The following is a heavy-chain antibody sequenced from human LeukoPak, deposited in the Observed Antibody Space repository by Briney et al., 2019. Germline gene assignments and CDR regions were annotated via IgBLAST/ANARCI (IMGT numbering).Heavy chain of an antibody. CDR3: ARGLGGSGSSPTTNLDY. D-gene: IGHD3-10*01. J-gene: IGHJ4*02. Sequence: SETLSLTCTVSGGSLIPYYWSWIRQPPGKGLEWIGEINHSGSTNYNPSLKSRVTISVDTSKNQFSLKLSSVTAADTAVYYCARGLGGSGSSPTTNLDYWGQGTLVTVSS. CDR1: GGSLIPYY. CDR2: INHSGST. V-gene: IGHV4-34*01.